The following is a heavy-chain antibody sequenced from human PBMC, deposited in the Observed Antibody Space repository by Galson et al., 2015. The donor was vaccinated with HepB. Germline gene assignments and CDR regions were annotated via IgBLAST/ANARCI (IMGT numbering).Heavy chain of an antibody. CDR1: GFTFSSYS. V-gene: IGHV3-21*01. D-gene: IGHD2-2*01. CDR3: ARAPRPVSIPTPPDY. CDR2: ISSSSNFI. Sequence: SLRLSCAASGFTFSSYSMNWVRQAPGKGLEWVSSISSSSNFIYYADSAKGRFTISRDNAKNSLSLQMNSLRAEDTAVYYCARAPRPVSIPTPPDYWGQGTLVTVSS. J-gene: IGHJ4*02.